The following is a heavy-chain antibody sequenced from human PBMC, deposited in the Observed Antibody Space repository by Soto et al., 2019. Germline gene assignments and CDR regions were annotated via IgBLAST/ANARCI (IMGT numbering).Heavy chain of an antibody. CDR2: INHSGST. CDR1: GGSFSGYY. Sequence: SETLSLTWAVYGGSFSGYYWSWIRQPPGKGLEWIGEINHSGSTNYNPSLKSRVTISVDTSKNQFSLKLSSVTAADTAVYYCARGPHLSSGWYMGDYWGQGTLVTVSS. D-gene: IGHD6-19*01. CDR3: ARGPHLSSGWYMGDY. J-gene: IGHJ4*02. V-gene: IGHV4-34*01.